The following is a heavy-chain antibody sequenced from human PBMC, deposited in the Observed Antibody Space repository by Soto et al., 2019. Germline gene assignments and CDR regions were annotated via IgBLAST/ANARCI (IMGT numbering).Heavy chain of an antibody. Sequence: GGSQRLSCTASGFNFRNFGRHWVRQAPDTGLNWVAAVTYDGTNKYYADSVEGWFTISRDNSKNTLYLQMNSLRAEDTAVYYCAKDYLLSSGPAYYFDYWGQGTLVTVSS. J-gene: IGHJ4*02. D-gene: IGHD6-19*01. CDR3: AKDYLLSSGPAYYFDY. CDR2: VTYDGTNK. CDR1: GFNFRNFG. V-gene: IGHV3-30*18.